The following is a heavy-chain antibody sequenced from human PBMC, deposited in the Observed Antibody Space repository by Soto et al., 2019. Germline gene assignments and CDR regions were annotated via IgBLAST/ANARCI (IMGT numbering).Heavy chain of an antibody. Sequence: GGSLRLSCAASGFAVSNNYMSWVRQAPGQGLEWVSVIYSRGDKYYADSVKGGFTISRDSSKNTLYLQMNSLRAEDTAVYYCARTSGTYYYDSSGYYSFDYWGQGTLVTVSS. CDR3: ARTSGTYYYDSSGYYSFDY. J-gene: IGHJ4*02. D-gene: IGHD3-22*01. V-gene: IGHV3-66*01. CDR1: GFAVSNNY. CDR2: IYSRGDK.